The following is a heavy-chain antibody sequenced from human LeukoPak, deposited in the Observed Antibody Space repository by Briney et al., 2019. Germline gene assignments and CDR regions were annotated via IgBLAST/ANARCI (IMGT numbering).Heavy chain of an antibody. CDR2: ISSSSSYI. D-gene: IGHD3-22*01. J-gene: IGHJ4*02. V-gene: IGHV3-21*01. Sequence: GGSLRLSCAASGFTFSSYSMNWVRQAPGKGLEWVSSISSSSSYIYYADSVKGRFTISRDNAKNSLYLQMNSLRAEDTAVYYCARCSYYYDSIGYYNFDYWGQGTLVTVSS. CDR3: ARCSYYYDSIGYYNFDY. CDR1: GFTFSSYS.